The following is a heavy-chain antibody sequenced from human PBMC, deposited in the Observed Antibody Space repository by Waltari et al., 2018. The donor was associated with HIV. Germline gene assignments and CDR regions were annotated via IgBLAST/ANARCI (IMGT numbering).Heavy chain of an antibody. J-gene: IGHJ4*03. V-gene: IGHV4-39*07. D-gene: IGHD1-26*01. CDR3: ARGADSGSYVPHFFDY. CDR1: GVSITSNVHY. Sequence: DPRLVKPSETLSLICSVSGVSITSNVHYWGWIRQPPGKGLEWIGSISDSGSTNYSPSLKSRVIISLDTSKNQFSLNLNSMTAADTAIYYCARGADSGSYVPHFFDYWGHGTLVTVSS. CDR2: ISDSGST.